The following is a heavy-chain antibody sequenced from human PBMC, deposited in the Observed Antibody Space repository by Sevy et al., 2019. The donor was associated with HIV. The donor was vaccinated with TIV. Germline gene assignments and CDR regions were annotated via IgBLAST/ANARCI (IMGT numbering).Heavy chain of an antibody. Sequence: GGSLRLSCAASGFIFSTSPMHWVRQAPGKGLECVAILSYDDSDENYADSVKGQFTITRDNSKNTLYLQMNSLRTEDTAVYYCAKDDLGSIDYWGQGTLVTVSS. V-gene: IGHV3-30-3*02. CDR2: LSYDDSDE. CDR1: GFIFSTSP. J-gene: IGHJ4*02. CDR3: AKDDLGSIDY. D-gene: IGHD3-10*01.